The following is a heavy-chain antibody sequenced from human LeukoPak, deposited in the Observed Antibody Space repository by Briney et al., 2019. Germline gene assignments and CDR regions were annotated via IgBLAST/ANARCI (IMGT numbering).Heavy chain of an antibody. Sequence: KASETVSLTCNVSGGSISSGSYFWSWIRQPAGKGLESIGRMYTSGSTNYNPSLKSRVTISVDTSKNRFSLKLSSVTAADTAVYYWARGVLYTYDTSAVSFDYWGQGTLVTVSS. CDR1: GGSISSGSYF. V-gene: IGHV4-61*02. CDR2: MYTSGST. CDR3: ARGVLYTYDTSAVSFDY. J-gene: IGHJ4*02. D-gene: IGHD3-22*01.